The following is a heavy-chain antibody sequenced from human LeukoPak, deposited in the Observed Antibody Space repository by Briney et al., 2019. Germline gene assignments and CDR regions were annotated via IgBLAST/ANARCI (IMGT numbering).Heavy chain of an antibody. D-gene: IGHD3-9*01. CDR3: ASQYYDILTGLDVDV. CDR1: GGSISSSSYY. CDR2: IYYSGST. V-gene: IGHV4-39*07. J-gene: IGHJ6*04. Sequence: SETLSLTCTVSGGSISSSSYYWGWIRQPPGKGLEWIGSIYYSGSTYYNPSLKSRVTISVDTSKNQFSLKLSSVTAADTAVYYCASQYYDILTGLDVDVWGKGTTVTISS.